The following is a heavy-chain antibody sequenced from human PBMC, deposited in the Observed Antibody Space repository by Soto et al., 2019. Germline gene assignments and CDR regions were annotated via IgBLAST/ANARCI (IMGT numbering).Heavy chain of an antibody. CDR2: ISYDGSNK. V-gene: IGHV3-30*18. J-gene: IGHJ6*02. CDR1: GFTFSSYG. Sequence: PGGSLRLSCAASGFTFSSYGMHWVRQAPGKGLEWVAVISYDGSNKYYADSVKGRFTISRDNSKNTLYLQMNSLRAEDTAVYYCAKDDAYSSSSPKYYYGMDVWGQGTTVTVSS. CDR3: AKDDAYSSSSPKYYYGMDV. D-gene: IGHD6-6*01.